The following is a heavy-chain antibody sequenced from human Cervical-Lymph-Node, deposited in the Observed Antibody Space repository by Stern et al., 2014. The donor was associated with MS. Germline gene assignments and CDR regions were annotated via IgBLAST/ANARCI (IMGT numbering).Heavy chain of an antibody. CDR3: ARARVGDYARSPHLDS. J-gene: IGHJ4*02. CDR1: GFTFSHYS. D-gene: IGHD4-17*01. Sequence: EVQLEESGGGLVKPGASLRLSCDASGFTFSHYSINWVRQAPGKALEWISSISNNSTHTYNADSVEGRFTIARDSAKDSVSLHMVSLRAEDTAVYYCARARVGDYARSPHLDSWGQGTLVTVSS. V-gene: IGHV3-21*01. CDR2: ISNNSTHT.